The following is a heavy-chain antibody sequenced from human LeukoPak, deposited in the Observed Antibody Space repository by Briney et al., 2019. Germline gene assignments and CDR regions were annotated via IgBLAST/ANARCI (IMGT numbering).Heavy chain of an antibody. D-gene: IGHD2-2*01. Sequence: ASETLSLTCAVYGGSFSGYYWSWIRQPPGKGLEWIGEINHSGSTNYNPSLKSRVTISVDTSKNQFSLKLSSVTAADTAVYYCARRVKDIVVVPAATTPFDYWGQGTLVTVSS. CDR3: ARRVKDIVVVPAATTPFDY. CDR1: GGSFSGYY. CDR2: INHSGST. J-gene: IGHJ4*02. V-gene: IGHV4-34*01.